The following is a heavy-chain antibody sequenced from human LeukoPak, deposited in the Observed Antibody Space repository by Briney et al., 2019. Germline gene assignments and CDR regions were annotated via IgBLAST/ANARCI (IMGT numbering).Heavy chain of an antibody. J-gene: IGHJ4*02. Sequence: PGGSLRLSCTASGFTFSSYPFHWVRQAPGKGLQWVAVIGYDGVNKFYTDSVKGRFTISRDDSKSTLYLQMDSLRADDTAVYYCARDYLRGSPDYLDLWGQGTLVTVSS. CDR2: IGYDGVNK. V-gene: IGHV3-30*04. CDR1: GFTFSSYP. D-gene: IGHD3-10*01. CDR3: ARDYLRGSPDYLDL.